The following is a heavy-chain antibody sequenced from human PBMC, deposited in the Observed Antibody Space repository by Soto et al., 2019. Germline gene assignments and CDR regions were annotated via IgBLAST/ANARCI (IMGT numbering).Heavy chain of an antibody. V-gene: IGHV3-23*01. CDR3: AKLSDMYVVVIHCDY. Sequence: GGSLRLSCAASGFTFSSYAMSWVRQAPGKGLEWVSAISGSGGSTYYADSVKGRFTISRDNSKNTLYLQMNSLRAEDTAVYYCAKLSDMYVVVIHCDYWGQGTLVTVSS. D-gene: IGHD3-22*01. J-gene: IGHJ4*02. CDR1: GFTFSSYA. CDR2: ISGSGGST.